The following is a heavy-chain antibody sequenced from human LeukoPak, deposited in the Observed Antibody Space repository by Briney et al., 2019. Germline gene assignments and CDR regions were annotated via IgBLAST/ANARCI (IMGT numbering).Heavy chain of an antibody. Sequence: PSETLSLTCTVSGGSINNYYWNWIRQPPGKGLEWIGYITGSIYFSGSTKYDPSLESRVTMSVDTSKNQFSLTLSSVTAADTAVYYCARDSRDYGSGRYWDVWGQGTTVTVSS. CDR1: GGSINNYY. V-gene: IGHV4-59*01. D-gene: IGHD3-10*01. CDR2: ITGSIYFSGST. J-gene: IGHJ6*02. CDR3: ARDSRDYGSGRYWDV.